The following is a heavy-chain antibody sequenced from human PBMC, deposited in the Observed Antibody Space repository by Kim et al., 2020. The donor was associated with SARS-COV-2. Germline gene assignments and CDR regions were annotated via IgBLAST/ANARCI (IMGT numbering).Heavy chain of an antibody. D-gene: IGHD6-25*01. V-gene: IGHV1-8*01. Sequence: AQKFQGRVTMTRNTSISTAYMELSSLRSEDTAVYYCARPSDYMGHWYFDLWGRGTLVTVSS. CDR3: ARPSDYMGHWYFDL. J-gene: IGHJ2*01.